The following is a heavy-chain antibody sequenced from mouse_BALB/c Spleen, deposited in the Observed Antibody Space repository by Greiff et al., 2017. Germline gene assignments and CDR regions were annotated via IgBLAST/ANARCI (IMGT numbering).Heavy chain of an antibody. Sequence: VKLVESGPGLVAPSQSLSITCTVSGFSLTSYGVSWVRQPPGKGLEWLGVIWGDGSTNYHSALISRLSISKDNSKSQVFLKLNSLQTDDTATYYCAMRSTMITYWYFDVWGAGTTVTVSS. CDR1: GFSLTSYG. D-gene: IGHD2-4*01. CDR2: IWGDGST. J-gene: IGHJ1*01. V-gene: IGHV2-3*01. CDR3: AMRSTMITYWYFDV.